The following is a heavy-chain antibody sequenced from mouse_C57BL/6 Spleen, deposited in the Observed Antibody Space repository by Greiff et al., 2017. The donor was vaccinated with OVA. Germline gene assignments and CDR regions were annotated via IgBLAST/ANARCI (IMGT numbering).Heavy chain of an antibody. CDR1: GFTFTDYY. V-gene: IGHV7-3*01. Sequence: DVMLVESGGGLVQPGGSLSLSCAASGFTFTDYYMSWVRQPPGKALEWLGFIRNKANGYTTEYSASVKGRFTISRDNSQSILYLQMNALRAEDSATYYCARYPYGSSLYYAMDYWGQGTSVTVSS. CDR2: IRNKANGYTT. D-gene: IGHD1-1*01. CDR3: ARYPYGSSLYYAMDY. J-gene: IGHJ4*01.